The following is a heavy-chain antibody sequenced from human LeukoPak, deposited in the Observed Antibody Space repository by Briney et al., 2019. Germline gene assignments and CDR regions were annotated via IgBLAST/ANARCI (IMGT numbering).Heavy chain of an antibody. CDR3: ARGRAAAGIEGAFDP. D-gene: IGHD6-13*01. Sequence: ASVKVSCKASGYTFTSYGISWVRQAPGQGLEWMGWISAYNGNTNYAQKLQGRVTMTTDTSTSTAYMELRSLRSDDTAVYYCARGRAAAGIEGAFDPWGQGTLVTVSS. CDR2: ISAYNGNT. V-gene: IGHV1-18*01. CDR1: GYTFTSYG. J-gene: IGHJ5*02.